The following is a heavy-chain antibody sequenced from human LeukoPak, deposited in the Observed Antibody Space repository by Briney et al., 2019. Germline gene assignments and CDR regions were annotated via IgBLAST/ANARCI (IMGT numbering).Heavy chain of an antibody. Sequence: EAAVNVSCKASGYTFTSYGISWVRQAPGQGLEWMGLISAYNGITNYAQKLHGRVTMTTDTSTSTAYMELRSLRSDDTAVYYCARDWELLDYWGQGTLVTVSS. CDR2: ISAYNGIT. V-gene: IGHV1-18*01. CDR3: ARDWELLDY. J-gene: IGHJ4*02. D-gene: IGHD1-26*01. CDR1: GYTFTSYG.